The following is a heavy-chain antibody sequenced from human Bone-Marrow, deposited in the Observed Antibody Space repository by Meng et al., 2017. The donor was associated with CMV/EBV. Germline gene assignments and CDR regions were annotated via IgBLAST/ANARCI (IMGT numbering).Heavy chain of an antibody. CDR2: INHSGST. V-gene: IGHV4-34*01. Sequence: SETLSLTCAVYGGSISGYYWSWIRQPPGKGLEWIGEINHSGSTNYNPSLKSRVTISVDTSKNQFSLKLSSVTAADTAVYYCARRKRSLYYYYGMDFWGQWTTVTVSS. D-gene: IGHD1-14*01. CDR1: GGSISGYY. CDR3: ARRKRSLYYYYGMDF. J-gene: IGHJ6*01.